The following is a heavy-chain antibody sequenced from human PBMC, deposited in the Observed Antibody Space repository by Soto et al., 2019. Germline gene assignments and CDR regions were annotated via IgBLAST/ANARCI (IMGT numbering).Heavy chain of an antibody. J-gene: IGHJ6*02. CDR1: GYTFTSYY. CDR2: INPSGGST. V-gene: IGHV1-46*01. CDR3: ARDFGGATGVDYYYYGMDV. Sequence: SVKVSCKASGYTFTSYYMHWVRQAPGQGLEWMGIINPSGGSTSYAQKFQGRVTMTRDTSTSTVYMELSSLRSEDTAVYYCARDFGGATGVDYYYYGMDVWGQGTTVTV. D-gene: IGHD1-26*01.